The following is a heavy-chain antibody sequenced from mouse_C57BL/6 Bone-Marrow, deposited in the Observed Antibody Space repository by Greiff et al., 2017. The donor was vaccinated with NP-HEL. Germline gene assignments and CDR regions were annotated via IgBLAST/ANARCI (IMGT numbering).Heavy chain of an antibody. Sequence: EVKLMESGGGLVKPGGSLKLSCAASGFTFSSYAMSWVRQTPEKRLEWVATISDGGSYTYYPDNVKGRFTISRDNAKNNLYLQMSHLKSEDTAMYYCERDEEGGYYAMDYWGQGTSVTVSS. CDR1: GFTFSSYA. CDR2: ISDGGSYT. V-gene: IGHV5-4*01. CDR3: ERDEEGGYYAMDY. D-gene: IGHD1-1*02. J-gene: IGHJ4*01.